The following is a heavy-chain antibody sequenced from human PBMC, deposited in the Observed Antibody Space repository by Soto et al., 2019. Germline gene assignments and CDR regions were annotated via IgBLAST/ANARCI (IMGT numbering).Heavy chain of an antibody. CDR3: ARHSRIATPLDS. V-gene: IGHV5-10-1*01. Sequence: GESLKISCNGSGYRFTNYFITLVRQMPGKGLEWMGRIDPSDSHTKYSPSFQGHVTISADNSITSVYLQWSSLKASDTAIYYCARHSRIATPLDSWGQGTLVTVSS. CDR1: GYRFTNYF. D-gene: IGHD6-6*01. J-gene: IGHJ4*02. CDR2: IDPSDSHT.